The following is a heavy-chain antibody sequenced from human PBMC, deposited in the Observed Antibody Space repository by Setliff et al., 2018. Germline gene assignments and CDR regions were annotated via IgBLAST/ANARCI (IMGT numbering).Heavy chain of an antibody. Sequence: KASETLSLTCTVSGGSLNNYYWTWIRQPPGKGLEWIGYIYTSGTAIYNPSLRSRVTISVDMSKKQSSLKLSSVTAADTAVYYCARAGGYYGSGSYYNDGWFDPWSQGTLVTVSS. D-gene: IGHD3-10*01. CDR3: ARAGGYYGSGSYYNDGWFDP. CDR1: GGSLNNYY. J-gene: IGHJ5*02. V-gene: IGHV4-4*09. CDR2: IYTSGTA.